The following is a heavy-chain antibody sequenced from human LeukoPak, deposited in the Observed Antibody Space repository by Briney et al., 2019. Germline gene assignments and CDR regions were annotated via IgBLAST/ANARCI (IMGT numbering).Heavy chain of an antibody. D-gene: IGHD4-17*01. CDR2: ISGSDYST. CDR1: GFPFSSYA. Sequence: GASLRLSCAASGFPFSSYAMSWVRQAPGKGLDWISTISGSDYSTYYADSVKGRFTISRDNSKNTVYLQMNSLRAEDTALYYCAKDLYGDYDDDYWGQGTLVTVSS. V-gene: IGHV3-23*01. J-gene: IGHJ4*02. CDR3: AKDLYGDYDDDY.